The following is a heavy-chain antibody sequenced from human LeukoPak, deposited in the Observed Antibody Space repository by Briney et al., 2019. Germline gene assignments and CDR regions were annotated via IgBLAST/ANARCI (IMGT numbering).Heavy chain of an antibody. CDR1: GFTFSSYG. CDR2: ILSDGSKE. J-gene: IGHJ4*02. Sequence: SGGSLRLSCEASGFTFSSYGMHWVRQAPGKGLEWVAVILSDGSKEFYTDSVKGRFTISRDNSKNTLSLQMNSLRPEDTAVYYCAKGYCSGTSCYSGLDWGQGTLVTVSS. CDR3: AKGYCSGTSCYSGLD. D-gene: IGHD2-2*01. V-gene: IGHV3-30*02.